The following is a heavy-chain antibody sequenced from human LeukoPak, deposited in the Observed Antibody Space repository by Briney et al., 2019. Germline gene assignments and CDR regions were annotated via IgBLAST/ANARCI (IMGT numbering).Heavy chain of an antibody. CDR1: GGSISSGDYY. V-gene: IGHV4-30-4*08. Sequence: SETLSLTCTVSGGSISSGDYYWSWIRQPPGKGLEWIGYIYYSGSTYYNPSLKSRVTISVDTSKNQFSLKLSSVTAADTAVYYCARGVPAAIDAFDIWGQGTMVTVSS. CDR3: ARGVPAAIDAFDI. D-gene: IGHD2-2*01. CDR2: IYYSGST. J-gene: IGHJ3*02.